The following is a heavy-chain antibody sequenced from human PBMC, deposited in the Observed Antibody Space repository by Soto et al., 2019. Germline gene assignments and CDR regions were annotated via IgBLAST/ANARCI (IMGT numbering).Heavy chain of an antibody. Sequence: GGSLRLSCAASGFTFSSYWMDWVRQAPGKGLEWVANINQDGSEKHYIDSVKGRLTISRDNAKNSLYLQMSSLTAEDSALYYCSTSLDYWGQGTLVTVSS. CDR1: GFTFSSYW. J-gene: IGHJ4*02. CDR3: STSLDY. CDR2: INQDGSEK. V-gene: IGHV3-7*01.